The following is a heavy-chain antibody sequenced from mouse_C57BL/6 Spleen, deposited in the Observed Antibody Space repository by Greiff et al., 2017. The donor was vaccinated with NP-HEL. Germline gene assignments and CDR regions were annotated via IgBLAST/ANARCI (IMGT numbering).Heavy chain of an antibody. CDR2: IYPGDGDT. D-gene: IGHD4-1*02. CDR1: GYAFSSSW. CDR3: ARALQLGPFAY. J-gene: IGHJ3*01. V-gene: IGHV1-82*01. Sequence: VQVVESGPELVKPGASVKISCKASGYAFSSSWMNWVKQRPGKGLEWIGRIYPGDGDTNYNGKFKGKATLTADKSSSTAYMQLSSLTSEDSAVYFCARALQLGPFAYWGQGTLVTVSA.